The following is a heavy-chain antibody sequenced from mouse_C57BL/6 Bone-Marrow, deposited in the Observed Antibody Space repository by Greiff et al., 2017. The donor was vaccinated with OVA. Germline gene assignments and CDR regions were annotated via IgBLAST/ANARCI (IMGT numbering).Heavy chain of an antibody. Sequence: VQLQQPGAELVKPWASVKLSCKASGYTFTSYWMHWVKQRPGQGLEWIGMIHPNSGSTNYNEKFKSKATLTVDKSSSTAYMQLSSLTSEDSAVYYCAGDRPYYFDYWGQGTTLTVSS. J-gene: IGHJ2*01. V-gene: IGHV1-64*01. D-gene: IGHD3-2*01. CDR1: GYTFTSYW. CDR2: IHPNSGST. CDR3: AGDRPYYFDY.